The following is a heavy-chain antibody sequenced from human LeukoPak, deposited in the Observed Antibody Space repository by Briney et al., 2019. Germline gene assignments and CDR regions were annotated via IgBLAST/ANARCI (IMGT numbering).Heavy chain of an antibody. CDR2: INHSGNT. D-gene: IGHD6-19*01. CDR1: GGSFSGYY. V-gene: IGHV4-34*01. CDR3: AVLYSSGWYDYYYYGMDV. J-gene: IGHJ6*02. Sequence: SETLSLTCAVYGGSFSGYYWSWIRQPPGKGLEWIGEINHSGNTNYNPSLKSRVTISVDTSKNQFSLKLSSVTAADTAVYYCAVLYSSGWYDYYYYGMDVWGQGTTVTVSS.